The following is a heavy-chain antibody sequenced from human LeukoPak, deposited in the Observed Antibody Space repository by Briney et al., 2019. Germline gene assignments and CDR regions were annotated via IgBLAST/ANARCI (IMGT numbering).Heavy chain of an antibody. J-gene: IGHJ4*02. CDR3: ARGSPNVDSSGYNDY. D-gene: IGHD3-22*01. Sequence: PSETLSLTCTVSGGSISSSSYYWSWIRQPPGKGLEWIGYIYYSGSTNYNPSLKSRVTISVDTSKNQFSLKLSSVTAADTAVYYCARGSPNVDSSGYNDYWGQGTLVTVSS. V-gene: IGHV4-61*01. CDR2: IYYSGST. CDR1: GGSISSSSYY.